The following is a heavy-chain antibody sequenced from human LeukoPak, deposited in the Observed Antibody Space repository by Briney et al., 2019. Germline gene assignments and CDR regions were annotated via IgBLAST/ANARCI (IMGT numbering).Heavy chain of an antibody. D-gene: IGHD3-10*01. V-gene: IGHV4-59*12. CDR1: GGSITNFY. J-gene: IGHJ4*02. CDR3: ARGAGITMVRGVIITIDY. Sequence: PSETLSLTCAVSGGSITNFYWSWIRQPPGKGLEWLGDIYYSGRTKYSPSLKSRVTISVDTSKNQFSLKLSSVTAADTAVYYCARGAGITMVRGVIITIDYWGQGTLVTVSS. CDR2: IYYSGRT.